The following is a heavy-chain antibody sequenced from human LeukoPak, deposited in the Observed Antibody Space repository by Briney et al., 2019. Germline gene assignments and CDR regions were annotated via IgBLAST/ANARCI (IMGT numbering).Heavy chain of an antibody. CDR1: GGSFSGYY. D-gene: IGHD2-2*02. V-gene: IGHV4-34*01. CDR2: INHSGST. J-gene: IGHJ4*02. Sequence: SETLSLTCAVYGGSFSGYYWSWIRQPPGKGLEWIGEINHSGSTNYNPSLKSRVTISVDTPKNQFSLKLSSVTAADTAVYYCARGPGYCSSTSCHTTNDYWGQGTLVTVSS. CDR3: ARGPGYCSSTSCHTTNDY.